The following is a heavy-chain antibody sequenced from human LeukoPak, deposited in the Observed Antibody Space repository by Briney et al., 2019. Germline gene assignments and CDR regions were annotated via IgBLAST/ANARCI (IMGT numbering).Heavy chain of an antibody. CDR2: MNPNSGNT. CDR3: ARDRAIGDYYDSSGPLGWFDP. Sequence: ASVKVSCKASGYTFTSYDINWVRQATGQGLEWMGWMNPNSGNTGYAQKFQGRVTMTRNTSISTAYMELSSLRSEDTAVYYCARDRAIGDYYDSSGPLGWFDPWGQGTLVTVSS. J-gene: IGHJ5*02. D-gene: IGHD3-22*01. CDR1: GYTFTSYD. V-gene: IGHV1-8*01.